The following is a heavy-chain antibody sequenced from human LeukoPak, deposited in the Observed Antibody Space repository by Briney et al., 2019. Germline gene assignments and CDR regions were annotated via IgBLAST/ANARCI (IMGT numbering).Heavy chain of an antibody. Sequence: ASVKVSCKASGYTFTDYYMHWVRQAPGQGLEWMGWINPNSGDTKYAQKFQGRVTMTRDTSSSTANMELSRLRSDDTAVYYCARKYDILTGYASWFDPWGQGTLVTVSS. CDR2: INPNSGDT. CDR3: ARKYDILTGYASWFDP. D-gene: IGHD3-9*01. J-gene: IGHJ5*02. CDR1: GYTFTDYY. V-gene: IGHV1-2*02.